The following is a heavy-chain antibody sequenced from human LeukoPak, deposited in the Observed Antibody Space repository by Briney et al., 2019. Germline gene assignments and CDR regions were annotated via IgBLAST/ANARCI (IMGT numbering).Heavy chain of an antibody. CDR3: AAGWSLDY. D-gene: IGHD2-15*01. V-gene: IGHV1-69*13. Sequence: ASVKVSCKASGGTFSSYAISWMRQAPGQGLEWMGGIIPIFGTENYAQKFQGRDTITADVSTSTAYMELSSLRSEDTAVYYCAAGWSLDYWGQGTLVTVSS. J-gene: IGHJ4*02. CDR1: GGTFSSYA. CDR2: IIPIFGTE.